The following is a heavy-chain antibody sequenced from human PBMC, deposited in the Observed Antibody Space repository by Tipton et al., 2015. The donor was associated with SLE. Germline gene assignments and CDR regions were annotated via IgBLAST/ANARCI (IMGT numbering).Heavy chain of an antibody. CDR2: ISSSSSTI. J-gene: IGHJ4*02. CDR3: ARDLGEDHDY. CDR1: GFTFSSYS. V-gene: IGHV3-48*01. Sequence: GSLRLSCAASGFTFSSYSMNWVRQAPGKGLEWVSYISSSSSTIYYADSVKGRFTISRDNAKNSLYLQMNSLRAEDTAVYYCARDLGEDHDYWGQGTLVTVSS.